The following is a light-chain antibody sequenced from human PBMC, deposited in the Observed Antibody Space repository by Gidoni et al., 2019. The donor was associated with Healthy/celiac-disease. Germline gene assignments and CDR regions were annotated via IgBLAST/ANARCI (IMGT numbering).Light chain of an antibody. CDR2: GNS. CDR1: SSNIGAGYD. V-gene: IGLV1-40*01. Sequence: QSVLTQPASVSGAPGQRVTISCTGSSSNIGAGYDVHWYQQLPGTAPKPLIYGNSNRPSGVPDRFSGSKSGTSASLAITGLQAEDEADYYCQSYDSSLKVFGGGTKLTVL. CDR3: QSYDSSLKV. J-gene: IGLJ3*02.